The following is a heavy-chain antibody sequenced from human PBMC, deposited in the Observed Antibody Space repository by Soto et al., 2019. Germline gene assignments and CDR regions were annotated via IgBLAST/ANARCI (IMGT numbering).Heavy chain of an antibody. V-gene: IGHV3-33*01. CDR2: IWYDGTNK. CDR1: GFTFSTYG. CDR3: ATDGPRIAVAGTYPDH. Sequence: PGGSLRLSCAASGFTFSTYGMHWVRQAPGKGLEWLAIIWYDGTNKFYADSVKGRFTVSRDNYKNTLYLQMNGLRAEDTAVHYCATDGPRIAVAGTYPDHWGQGTLVTVSS. D-gene: IGHD6-19*01. J-gene: IGHJ4*02.